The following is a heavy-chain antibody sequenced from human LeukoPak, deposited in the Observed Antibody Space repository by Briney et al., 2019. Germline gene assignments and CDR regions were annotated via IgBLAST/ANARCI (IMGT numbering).Heavy chain of an antibody. J-gene: IGHJ4*02. V-gene: IGHV1-69*02. CDR2: IIPILGIA. Sequence: SEKVSCKASGGTFSSYTISWVRQAPGQGLEWMGRIIPILGIANYAQKFQGRVTITADKSTSTAYMELSSLRSEDTAVYYCASRSSVIRGDYWGQGTLVTVSS. CDR1: GGTFSSYT. CDR3: ASRSSVIRGDY. D-gene: IGHD3-10*01.